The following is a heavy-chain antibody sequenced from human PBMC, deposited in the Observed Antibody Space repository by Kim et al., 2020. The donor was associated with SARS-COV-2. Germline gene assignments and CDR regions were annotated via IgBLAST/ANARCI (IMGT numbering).Heavy chain of an antibody. CDR2: IPYDGSNQ. CDR3: ARDSRDSRRFGLGYHDY. CDR1: GFTFSRYG. V-gene: IGHV3-30*03. J-gene: IGHJ4*02. D-gene: IGHD3-10*01. Sequence: GGSLRLSCTASGFTFSRYGMNWVRQAPGKGLEWVAIIPYDGSNQYYADSVKGRFTISRDNSKNTLYLEMNSLRAEDTAVYYCARDSRDSRRFGLGYHDYWGQGTLGTVSS.